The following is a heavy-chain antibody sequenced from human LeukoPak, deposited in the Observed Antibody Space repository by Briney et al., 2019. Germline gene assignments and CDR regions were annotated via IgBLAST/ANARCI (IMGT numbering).Heavy chain of an antibody. V-gene: IGHV1-69*05. CDR3: SFFNYYDSSGYLKRHISDY. Sequence: SVKVSCKASGGTFSSYAISWVRQAPGQGLEWMGRIIPIFGTANYAQKFQGRVTITTDESTSTAYMELSSLRSEDTAMYYCSFFNYYDSSGYLKRHISDYWGQGTLVTVSS. CDR2: IIPIFGTA. J-gene: IGHJ4*02. D-gene: IGHD3-22*01. CDR1: GGTFSSYA.